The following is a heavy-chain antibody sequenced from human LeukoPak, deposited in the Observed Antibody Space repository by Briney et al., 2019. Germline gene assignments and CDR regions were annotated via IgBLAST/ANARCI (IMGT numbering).Heavy chain of an antibody. D-gene: IGHD4-23*01. J-gene: IGHJ6*02. CDR2: ISYDGSNK. V-gene: IGHV3-30*18. CDR3: AKDQVVTPGGLYGMDV. Sequence: GGSLRLSCAASGFTFSSYGMHWVRQAPGKGLEWVAVISYDGSNKYYADSVKGRFTISRVNSKNKLYLQMNSLRAEDTAVYYCAKDQVVTPGGLYGMDVWGQGTTVTVSS. CDR1: GFTFSSYG.